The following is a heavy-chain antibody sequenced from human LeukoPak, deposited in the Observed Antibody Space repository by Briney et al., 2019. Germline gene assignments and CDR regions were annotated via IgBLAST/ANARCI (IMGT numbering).Heavy chain of an antibody. J-gene: IGHJ4*02. D-gene: IGHD6-13*01. CDR2: IRHDGSSK. CDR1: GFSFSTYG. Sequence: PGGSLRLSCVASGFSFSTYGMHWVRQAPGKGLEWVAFIRHDGSSKYYADSVKGRFTISRDNAKNSLYLQMNSLRAEDTALYYCAKDIERYQQQLAHWGQGTLVTVSS. V-gene: IGHV3-30*02. CDR3: AKDIERYQQQLAH.